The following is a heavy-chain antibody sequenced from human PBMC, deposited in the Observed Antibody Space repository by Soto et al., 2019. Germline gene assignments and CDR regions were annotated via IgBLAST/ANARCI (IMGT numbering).Heavy chain of an antibody. CDR2: IYYSGST. Sequence: SETLSLTCTVSGGSIRSGGYYWTWIRQHPGKGLEWIGYIYYSGSTYYNPSLKSRVTISVDTSKNQFSLKLNSVTAADTAVYYCARGGAVYYDSSGTHEYWGQGTLVTVAS. D-gene: IGHD3-22*01. CDR1: GGSIRSGGYY. J-gene: IGHJ4*02. V-gene: IGHV4-31*03. CDR3: ARGGAVYYDSSGTHEY.